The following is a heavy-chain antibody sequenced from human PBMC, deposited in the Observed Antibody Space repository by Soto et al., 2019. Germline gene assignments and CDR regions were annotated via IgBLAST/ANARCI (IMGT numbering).Heavy chain of an antibody. CDR1: GGSITSGNSCS. J-gene: IGHJ5*02. CDR3: ARAVSPYFGTWFDP. CDR2: ISQTGAT. D-gene: IGHD3-10*01. V-gene: IGHV4-30-2*01. Sequence: SETLSLTCAVSGGSITSGNSCSWSLIRQAPGRGLEWIGSISQTGATSYNPSLKSRVSVSLDKSKNQFSLRLSSVTAADMAVYYCARAVSPYFGTWFDPWGQGTLVTVSS.